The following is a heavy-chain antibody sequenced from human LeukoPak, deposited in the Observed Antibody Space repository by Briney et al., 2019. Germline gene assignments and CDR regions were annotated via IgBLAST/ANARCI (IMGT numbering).Heavy chain of an antibody. D-gene: IGHD6-13*01. J-gene: IGHJ4*02. CDR1: GFTVSTNS. CDR3: ARGSSSWYKGYDY. CDR2: IYSGGST. Sequence: GGSLRLSCAASGFTVSTNSMSWVGQAPGKGLEWVSVIYSGGSTYYADSVKGRFTFSRDNSKNTLYLQMNSLRAEDTAVYYCARGSSSWYKGYDYWGQGTLVTVSS. V-gene: IGHV3-66*02.